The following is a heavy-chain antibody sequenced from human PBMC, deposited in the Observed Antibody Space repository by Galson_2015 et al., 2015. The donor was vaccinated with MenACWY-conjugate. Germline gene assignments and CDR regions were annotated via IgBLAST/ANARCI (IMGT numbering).Heavy chain of an antibody. V-gene: IGHV3-11*06. D-gene: IGHD6-13*01. Sequence: SLRLSCAASGLTLGDNHMSWIRQAPGKGLEWVSYITSSGSYIKYADSVKGRFTISRDNAKNSLYLQMNSLRAEDTAVYYCARDSSSSRSFDYWGQGTLVTVSS. CDR3: ARDSSSSRSFDY. J-gene: IGHJ4*02. CDR2: ITSSGSYI. CDR1: GLTLGDNH.